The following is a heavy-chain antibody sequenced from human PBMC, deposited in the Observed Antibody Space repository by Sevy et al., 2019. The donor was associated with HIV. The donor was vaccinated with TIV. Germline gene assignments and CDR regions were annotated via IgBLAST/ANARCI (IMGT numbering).Heavy chain of an antibody. J-gene: IGHJ6*02. Sequence: GGSLRLSCAASEFTFSSYAMHWVRQAPGKGLEWVAVISYDGSNKYYADSVKGRFTISRDNSKNTLYLQMNSLRAEDTAVYYCARGLGTAMVFYYYYGMDVWGQGTTVTVSS. CDR1: EFTFSSYA. CDR2: ISYDGSNK. V-gene: IGHV3-30-3*01. CDR3: ARGLGTAMVFYYYYGMDV. D-gene: IGHD5-18*01.